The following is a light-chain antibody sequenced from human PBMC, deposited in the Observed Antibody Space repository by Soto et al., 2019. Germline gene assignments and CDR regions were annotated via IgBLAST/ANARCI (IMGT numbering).Light chain of an antibody. V-gene: IGLV2-14*01. CDR3: SSFTARSTLV. J-gene: IGLJ3*02. CDR2: EVR. CDR1: MRDVGAYNL. Sequence: QSALTQPASVSGSAGQSITISCSGTMRDVGAYNLVSWYQQHPGTAPKLIIYEVRIRPSGISSRFSGSRSDNTASLTISGLQSEDEGDYYCSSFTARSTLVFGGGTKVTVL.